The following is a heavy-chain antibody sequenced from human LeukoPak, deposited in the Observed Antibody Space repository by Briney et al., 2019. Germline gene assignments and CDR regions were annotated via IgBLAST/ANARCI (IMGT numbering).Heavy chain of an antibody. CDR2: ISSSSSTI. CDR1: GFTFSTYS. CDR3: ARGHSSGWYHAFDI. Sequence: GGSLRLSCAASGFTFSTYSTNWVRQAPGKGLEWVSYISSSSSTIYYADSVKGRFTISRDNANNSLYLQMSSLRAEDTAVYYCARGHSSGWYHAFDIWGRGTMVTVSS. V-gene: IGHV3-48*01. J-gene: IGHJ3*02. D-gene: IGHD6-19*01.